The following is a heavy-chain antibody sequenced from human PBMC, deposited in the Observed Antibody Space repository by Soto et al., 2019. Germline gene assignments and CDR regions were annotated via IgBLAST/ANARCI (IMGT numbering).Heavy chain of an antibody. Sequence: PSETLSLTCTVSGGSISSSSYYWGWIRQPPGKGLEWIGSIYYSGSTYYNPSLKSRVTISVDTSKNQFSLKLSSVTAADTAVYYCARHDSYCSGGSCYAFDYWGQGTLVTVSS. CDR3: ARHDSYCSGGSCYAFDY. CDR1: GGSISSSSYY. J-gene: IGHJ4*02. D-gene: IGHD2-15*01. V-gene: IGHV4-39*01. CDR2: IYYSGST.